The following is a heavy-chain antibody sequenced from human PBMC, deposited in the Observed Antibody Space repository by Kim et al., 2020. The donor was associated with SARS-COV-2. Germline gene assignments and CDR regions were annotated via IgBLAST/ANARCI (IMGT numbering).Heavy chain of an antibody. V-gene: IGHV4-59*13. CDR1: GTSLIPYF. J-gene: IGHJ4*02. CDR3: AKEEYASSGNFDY. D-gene: IGHD3-16*01. Sequence: SETLSLTCSVSGTSLIPYFWNWIRQPSGKGLEWIAYVSSDGTSGYNPSLKSRVTISVDTSKKQFSLKLRSVTAADTAVYYCAKEEYASSGNFDYWGPGSLVTVSP. CDR2: VSSDGTS.